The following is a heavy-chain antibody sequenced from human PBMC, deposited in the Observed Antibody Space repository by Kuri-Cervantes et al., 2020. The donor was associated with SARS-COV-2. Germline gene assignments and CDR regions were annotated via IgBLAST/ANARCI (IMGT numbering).Heavy chain of an antibody. CDR3: AKERSIVAMSYFDY. Sequence: GESLKISCAASGFTFSSYWMHWVRQAPGKGLVWVSRSSSDGSSTSYAEFVKGRFTISRDNAKNTLYLQMNSLRAEDTAVYYCAKERSIVAMSYFDYWGQGTLVTVSS. CDR2: SSSDGSST. V-gene: IGHV3-74*01. J-gene: IGHJ4*02. CDR1: GFTFSSYW. D-gene: IGHD5-12*01.